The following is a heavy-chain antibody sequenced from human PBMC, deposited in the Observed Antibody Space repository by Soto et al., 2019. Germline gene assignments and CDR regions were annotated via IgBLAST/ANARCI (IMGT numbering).Heavy chain of an antibody. J-gene: IGHJ4*02. Sequence: PGGSLRLSCAASGFIVRSNYMSWVRQAPGKGLEWVSVLYSGGDTDYAVSVQGRFTISRDNSKNTLYLQMNSLRAEDTAVYYCARSWGYLDYWGQGTLVTVSP. V-gene: IGHV3-53*01. D-gene: IGHD3-16*01. CDR2: LYSGGDT. CDR3: ARSWGYLDY. CDR1: GFIVRSNY.